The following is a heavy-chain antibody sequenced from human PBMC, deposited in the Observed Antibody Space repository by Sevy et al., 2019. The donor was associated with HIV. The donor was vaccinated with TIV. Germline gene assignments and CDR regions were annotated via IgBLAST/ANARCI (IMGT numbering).Heavy chain of an antibody. Sequence: ASVKVSCKASGYMFTGYYIHWVRQAPGRGLEWMGWIIPSSGDTNYGQRFLGRVTMTRDTSINIAYMELNSLTSDDTAVYYCTRSVHGSGTYLNDYWGQGTLVTVSS. J-gene: IGHJ4*02. V-gene: IGHV1-2*02. CDR3: TRSVHGSGTYLNDY. CDR1: GYMFTGYY. D-gene: IGHD3-10*01. CDR2: IIPSSGDT.